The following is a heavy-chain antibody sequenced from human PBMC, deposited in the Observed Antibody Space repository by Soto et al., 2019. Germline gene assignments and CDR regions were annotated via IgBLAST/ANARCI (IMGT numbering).Heavy chain of an antibody. CDR1: CGSISSSSYY. V-gene: IGHV4-39*01. CDR3: ARLPYYYYGMDV. J-gene: IGHJ6*02. CDR2: IYYSGST. Sequence: SETLSLTCTVSCGSISSSSYYWGWIRQPPGKGLEWIGSIYYSGSTYYNPSLKSRVTISVDTSKNQFSLKLSSVTAADTAVYYCARLPYYYYGMDVWGQGTTVTVSS.